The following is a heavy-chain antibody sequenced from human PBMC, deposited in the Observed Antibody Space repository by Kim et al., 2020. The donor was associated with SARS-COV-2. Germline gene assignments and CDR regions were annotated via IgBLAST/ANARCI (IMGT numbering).Heavy chain of an antibody. J-gene: IGHJ4*02. V-gene: IGHV3-33*01. D-gene: IGHD1-26*01. CDR1: GLSFSSWS. CDR2: IWYDGSNE. CDR3: ARERKWIDH. Sequence: GGSLRLSCEATGLSFSSWSMHWVRQAPGKGLEWVAVIWYDGSNEYYADSVKGRFTIARDNSKNTLYLEMNSLRAEDTAVYYCARERKWIDHWGQGTLVTVSS.